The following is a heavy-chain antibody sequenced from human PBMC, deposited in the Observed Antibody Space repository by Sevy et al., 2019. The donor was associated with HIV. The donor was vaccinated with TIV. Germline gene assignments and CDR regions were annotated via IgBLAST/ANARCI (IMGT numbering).Heavy chain of an antibody. CDR3: ARGPPVRTGDDSLNWFDP. D-gene: IGHD1-1*01. J-gene: IGHJ5*02. Sequence: GGSLRLSCAASGFSISGYGMHWVRQAPGKGLEWVAVIWYDGTNKEYADSVKGRFTISRDNSKNTLYLQMNSLRAEDTAVYYCARGPPVRTGDDSLNWFDPWGQGTLVTVSS. CDR1: GFSISGYG. CDR2: IWYDGTNK. V-gene: IGHV3-33*01.